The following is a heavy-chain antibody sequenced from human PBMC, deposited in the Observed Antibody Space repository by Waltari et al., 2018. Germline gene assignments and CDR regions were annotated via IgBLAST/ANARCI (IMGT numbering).Heavy chain of an antibody. CDR1: GASISSHY. Sequence: QVQLQESGPGLVKPSETLSLICTVSGASISSHYWSWIRQPPGKGLEWIGYIYSSGGTSSNPSLTSRVTISVDTSKNQFSLRLSSVTAADTAVYYCARGLRDDDFWSGYPFHYWGQGTLVTVSS. D-gene: IGHD3-3*01. V-gene: IGHV4-59*11. CDR3: ARGLRDDDFWSGYPFHY. J-gene: IGHJ4*02. CDR2: IYSSGGT.